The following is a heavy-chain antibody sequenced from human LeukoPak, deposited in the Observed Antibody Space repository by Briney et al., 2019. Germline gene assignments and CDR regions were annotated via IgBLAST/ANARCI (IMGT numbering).Heavy chain of an antibody. CDR1: GFTFSSYA. J-gene: IGHJ6*02. D-gene: IGHD3-10*01. V-gene: IGHV3-30-3*01. CDR3: ANGQEYYGSGSYYRGPDYYYGMDV. CDR2: ISYDGSNK. Sequence: PGGSLRLSCAASGFTFSSYAMHWVRQAPGKGLEWVAVISYDGSNKYYADSVKGRFTISRDNSKNTLYLQMNSLRAEDTAVYYCANGQEYYGSGSYYRGPDYYYGMDVWGQGTTVTVSS.